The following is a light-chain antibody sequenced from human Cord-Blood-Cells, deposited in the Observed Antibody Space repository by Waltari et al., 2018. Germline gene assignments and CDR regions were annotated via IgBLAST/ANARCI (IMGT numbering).Light chain of an antibody. CDR2: DVS. J-gene: IGLJ2*01. Sequence: QSALTQPRPVSRAPGQSVTIPCTGTLSDVGGSNSLPWYQQHPGKAPKLMIYDVSKRPSGVSNRFSGSKSGNTASLTISGLQAEDEADYYCSSYTSSSTLVFGGGTKLTVL. CDR3: SSYTSSSTLV. CDR1: LSDVGGSNS. V-gene: IGLV2-11*01.